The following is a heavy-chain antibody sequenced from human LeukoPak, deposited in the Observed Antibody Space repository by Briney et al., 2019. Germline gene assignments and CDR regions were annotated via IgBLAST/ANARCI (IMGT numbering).Heavy chain of an antibody. CDR1: GFTFSSYG. Sequence: GRSLSLSFAASGFTFSSYGMHWVRQAPGKGLEWVAVIWYDGSNKYYADSVKGRFTISRDNSKNTLYLHMNTLRAEDTAVYYCARDKRYSSGWYEDAYFDYWGQGTLVTVSS. CDR2: IWYDGSNK. CDR3: ARDKRYSSGWYEDAYFDY. D-gene: IGHD6-19*01. J-gene: IGHJ4*02. V-gene: IGHV3-33*01.